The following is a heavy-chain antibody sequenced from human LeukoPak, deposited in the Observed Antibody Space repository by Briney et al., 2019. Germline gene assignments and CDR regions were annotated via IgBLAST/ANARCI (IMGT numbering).Heavy chain of an antibody. J-gene: IGHJ4*02. V-gene: IGHV3-7*01. CDR3: AEDSWFGYPALDY. Sequence: PGGSLRLSCAASGFTFSSSWMSWVRQAPGKGLEWVANIKEDGSEKYYVDSVKGRFTISRDNAQNSLYLHMNSLRAEDTATYYCAEDSWFGYPALDYWGQGTLVTVSS. CDR2: IKEDGSEK. D-gene: IGHD2-2*03. CDR1: GFTFSSSW.